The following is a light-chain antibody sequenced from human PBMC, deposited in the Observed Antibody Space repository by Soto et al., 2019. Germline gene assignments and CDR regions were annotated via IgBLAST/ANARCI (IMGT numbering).Light chain of an antibody. Sequence: QSALTQPASVSGSAGQSITISCSGTMRDVGAYNLVSWYQQHPGTAPKLIIYEVSYRPSGVSNRFSGSKSGDTASLTISGLQAEDEADYYCSSFTNTITRYAFGTGTKLTVL. V-gene: IGLV2-14*03. CDR2: EVS. J-gene: IGLJ1*01. CDR1: MRDVGAYNL. CDR3: SSFTNTITRYA.